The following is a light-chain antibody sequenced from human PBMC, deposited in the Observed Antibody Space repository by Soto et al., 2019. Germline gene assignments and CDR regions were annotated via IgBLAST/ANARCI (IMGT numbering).Light chain of an antibody. Sequence: QSVLTQPASVSGSPGQSITLSCTGTSSDVGGYNSVSWYQQHPGKAPKLMIYNVSNRPSGVSNRFSGSKSGNTASLTISGLQAEHEADYYCSSYTSSSTYVFVTGTKVTVL. V-gene: IGLV2-14*01. J-gene: IGLJ1*01. CDR2: NVS. CDR1: SSDVGGYNS. CDR3: SSYTSSSTYV.